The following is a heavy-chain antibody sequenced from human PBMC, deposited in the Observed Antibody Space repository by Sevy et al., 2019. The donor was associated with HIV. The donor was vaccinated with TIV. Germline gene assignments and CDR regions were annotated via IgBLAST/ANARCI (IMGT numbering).Heavy chain of an antibody. V-gene: IGHV4-31*03. D-gene: IGHD3-10*01. CDR3: ARDEYYYGSGSYYNVGAFDI. CDR2: IYYSGST. J-gene: IGHJ3*02. Sequence: SETLSLTCTVSGGSISSGGYYWSWIRQHPGKGLEWIGYIYYSGSTYYNPSLKSRVTISVDTSKNQFSLKLSSVTAADPAVYHCARDEYYYGSGSYYNVGAFDIWGQGTMVTVSS. CDR1: GGSISSGGYY.